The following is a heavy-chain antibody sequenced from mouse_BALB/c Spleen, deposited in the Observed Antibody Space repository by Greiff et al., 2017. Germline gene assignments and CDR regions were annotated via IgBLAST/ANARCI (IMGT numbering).Heavy chain of an antibody. Sequence: VQLKESGPGLVKPSQSLSLTCTVTGYSITSDYAWNWIRQFPGNKLEWMGYISYSGSTSYNPSLKSRISITRDTSKNQFFLQLNSVTTEDTATYYCASGGYYDYDGGFAYWGQGTLVTVSA. CDR1: GYSITSDYA. J-gene: IGHJ3*01. CDR3: ASGGYYDYDGGFAY. V-gene: IGHV3-2*02. CDR2: ISYSGST. D-gene: IGHD2-4*01.